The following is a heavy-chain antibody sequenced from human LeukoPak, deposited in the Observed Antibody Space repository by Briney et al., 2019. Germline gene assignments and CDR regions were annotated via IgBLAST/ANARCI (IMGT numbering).Heavy chain of an antibody. V-gene: IGHV4-31*03. CDR3: ASHTIFGVVRAFDI. J-gene: IGHJ3*02. Sequence: SQTLSLTCTVSGGSISSGGYYWSWIRQHPGKGLEWIGYIYYSGSTYYNPSLKSRVTISVDTSKNQFSLKLSSVTAADTAVYYCASHTIFGVVRAFDIWGQGTMVTVSS. D-gene: IGHD3-3*01. CDR2: IYYSGST. CDR1: GGSISSGGYY.